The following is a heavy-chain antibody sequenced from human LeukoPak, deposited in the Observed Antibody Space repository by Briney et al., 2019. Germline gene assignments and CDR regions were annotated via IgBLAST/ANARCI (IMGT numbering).Heavy chain of an antibody. V-gene: IGHV4-39*01. J-gene: IGHJ5*02. D-gene: IGHD6-13*01. Sequence: PSETLSLTCTVSGGSISSSSYYWGWIRQSPGKGLEWIGSIYESGSTYYDPSLKSRVTISVDTSKNQFSLKLSSVTAADTAVYYCARQQRVKRSWFDPWGQGTLVTVSS. CDR3: ARQQRVKRSWFDP. CDR1: GGSISSSSYY. CDR2: IYESGST.